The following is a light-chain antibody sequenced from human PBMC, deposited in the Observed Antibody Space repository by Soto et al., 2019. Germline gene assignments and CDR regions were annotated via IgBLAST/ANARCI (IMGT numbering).Light chain of an antibody. V-gene: IGLV2-14*01. CDR3: CSDTSSSTEV. J-gene: IGLJ2*01. CDR2: DVS. Sequence: QSVLTQPASVSGSPGQSITISCTGTSSDVGRYNYVSWYQRHPGKAPKLIIYDVSNRPSGVSNRFSGSKSGTTASLTISGLQTEDEADYYCCSDTSSSTEVFGGGTKVTVL. CDR1: SSDVGRYNY.